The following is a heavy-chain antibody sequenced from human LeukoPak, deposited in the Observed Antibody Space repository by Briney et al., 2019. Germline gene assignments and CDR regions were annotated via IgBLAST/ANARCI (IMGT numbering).Heavy chain of an antibody. CDR2: IYYSGST. J-gene: IGHJ5*02. Sequence: PSETLSLTCTVSGASISNSICTWVWIRQPPGKGLEWIGSIYYSGSTYYNPSLRIRVTISVDTSKNQFSLNLGSVTAADMAGYYRAPLIGLLAVASGGLFDPGGQGTLVTVSS. D-gene: IGHD6-19*01. CDR1: GASISNSICT. V-gene: IGHV4-39*01. CDR3: APLIGLLAVASGGLFDP.